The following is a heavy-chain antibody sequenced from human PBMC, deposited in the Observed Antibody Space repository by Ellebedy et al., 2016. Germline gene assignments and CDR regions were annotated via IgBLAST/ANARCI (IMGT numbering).Heavy chain of an antibody. Sequence: SETLSLTCTVSGGSVSRDYWSWIRQPPGKGLEWIGYISFSGFSKYNPSLKSRVTISGVTSKSEFSLNLSSVTAADTAVYYCARLPSGNIFGYFDYWGQGILVTVSS. CDR1: GGSVSRDY. V-gene: IGHV4-59*02. J-gene: IGHJ4*02. CDR3: ARLPSGNIFGYFDY. CDR2: ISFSGFS. D-gene: IGHD5-18*01.